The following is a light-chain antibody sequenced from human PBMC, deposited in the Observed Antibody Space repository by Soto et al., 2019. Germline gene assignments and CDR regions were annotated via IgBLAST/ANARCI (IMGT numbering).Light chain of an antibody. CDR3: QQYGSSPPYT. J-gene: IGKJ2*01. Sequence: EIVLTQSPGTLSLSPGERATLSCRASQSVSSTYLAWYQQKPGQAPRLLLYGASSRATGIPDRFSGSGSGTDFTLTISRLEPEDFAVYYCQQYGSSPPYTFGQGNKLEIK. CDR2: GAS. CDR1: QSVSSTY. V-gene: IGKV3-20*01.